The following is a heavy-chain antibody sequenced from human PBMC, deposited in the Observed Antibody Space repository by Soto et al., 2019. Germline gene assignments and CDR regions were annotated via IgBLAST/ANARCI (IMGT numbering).Heavy chain of an antibody. CDR1: GYTLTELS. D-gene: IGHD5-12*01. Sequence: ASVKVSCKVSGYTLTELSMHWVRQAPGKGLEWMGGFDPEDGETIYAQKFQGRVTMTEDTSTDTAYMELSSLRSEDTAVYYCATPWGYARGFDPWGQGTLVTVSS. J-gene: IGHJ5*02. CDR2: FDPEDGET. CDR3: ATPWGYARGFDP. V-gene: IGHV1-24*01.